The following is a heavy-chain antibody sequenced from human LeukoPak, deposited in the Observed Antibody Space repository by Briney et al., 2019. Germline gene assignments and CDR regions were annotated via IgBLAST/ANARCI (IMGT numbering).Heavy chain of an antibody. CDR2: ISGGSGYT. Sequence: PGGSLRLSCAASGFRFSDYYMTWIRQAPGKWLEWVSYISGGSGYTNYADSVKGRFTISRDNTKKSLYLQMNSLRAEDTAVYYCARDHTGAFGESLYYFDYWGQGTLVTVSS. V-gene: IGHV3-11*05. CDR1: GFRFSDYY. J-gene: IGHJ4*02. D-gene: IGHD3-10*01. CDR3: ARDHTGAFGESLYYFDY.